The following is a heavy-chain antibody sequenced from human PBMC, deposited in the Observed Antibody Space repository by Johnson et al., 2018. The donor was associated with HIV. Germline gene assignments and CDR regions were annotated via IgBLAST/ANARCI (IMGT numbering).Heavy chain of an antibody. D-gene: IGHD3-22*01. CDR2: ISYDGSNK. Sequence: VQLVESGGGVVQPGRSLRLSCAASGFTFSSYAMHWVRQAPGKGLEWVAVISYDGSNKYYADSVKGRFTISRDNSKNTLYLQMNSLRAEDTAVYYCARRFWDSSGPGAFDIWGQGTMVTVSS. J-gene: IGHJ3*02. CDR1: GFTFSSYA. CDR3: ARRFWDSSGPGAFDI. V-gene: IGHV3-30-3*01.